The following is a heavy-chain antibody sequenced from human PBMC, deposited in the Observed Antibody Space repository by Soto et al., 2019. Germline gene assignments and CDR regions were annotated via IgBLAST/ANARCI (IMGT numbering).Heavy chain of an antibody. J-gene: IGHJ4*02. CDR1: GFTFSSYA. CDR2: ISGSGGST. CDR3: AKVMVRGVSGTFYFDY. Sequence: GGSLRLSCAASGFTFSSYAMSWVRQAPGKGLEWVSAISGSGGSTYYADSVKGRFTISRDNSKNTLYLQMNSLRAEDTAVYYCAKVMVRGVSGTFYFDYWGQGTLVTVSS. D-gene: IGHD3-10*01. V-gene: IGHV3-23*01.